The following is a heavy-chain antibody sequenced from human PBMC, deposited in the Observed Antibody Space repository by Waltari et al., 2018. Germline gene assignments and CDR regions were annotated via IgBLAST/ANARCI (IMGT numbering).Heavy chain of an antibody. CDR2: SNSDGSST. CDR1: GFTYRVYW. V-gene: IGHV3-74*01. J-gene: IGHJ2*01. Sequence: EVQLVESGGGLVQPGGSLRISCAALGFTYRVYWLHWVRQAPGKGLVWVSLSNSDGSSTSYADSVKGRFTISKDNAKNTVYLQMNSLRAEDTAIYYCARGARRTSVTTGWWYFDVWGRGTLVTVSA. D-gene: IGHD4-17*01. CDR3: ARGARRTSVTTGWWYFDV.